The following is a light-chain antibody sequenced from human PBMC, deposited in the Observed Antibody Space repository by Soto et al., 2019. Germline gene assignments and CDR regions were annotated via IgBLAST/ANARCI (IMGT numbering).Light chain of an antibody. CDR1: QSVSSN. CDR3: QQCNNWPA. V-gene: IGKV3-15*01. CDR2: GAS. J-gene: IGKJ1*01. Sequence: EIVMTQSPATLSVSPGERATLSCRASQSVSSNLAWYQQKPGQAPSLLIYGASTRATGIPARFSGSGSGTEFTLTISSLQSEDFAVYYCQQCNNWPAFGQGTKV.